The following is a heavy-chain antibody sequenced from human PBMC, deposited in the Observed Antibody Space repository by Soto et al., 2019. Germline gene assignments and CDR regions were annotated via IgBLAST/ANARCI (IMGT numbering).Heavy chain of an antibody. D-gene: IGHD2-21*02. CDR3: QLGDQHY. CDR1: GGSISSYY. Sequence: PSETLSLTCTVSGGSISSYYWSWIRQPPGKGLEWIGYIYYSGSTYYNPSLKSRVTISVDTSKNQFSLKLSSVTAADTAVYYCQLGDQHYWGQGTLVTVSS. J-gene: IGHJ4*02. CDR2: IYYSGST. V-gene: IGHV4-59*04.